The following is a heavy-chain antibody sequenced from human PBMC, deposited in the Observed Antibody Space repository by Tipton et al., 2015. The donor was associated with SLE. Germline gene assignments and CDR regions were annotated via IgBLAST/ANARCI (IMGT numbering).Heavy chain of an antibody. CDR3: ARGGTFPSSWATY. CDR1: GFTFSAYA. CDR2: ISYDKREK. J-gene: IGHJ4*02. D-gene: IGHD6-13*01. V-gene: IGHV3-30*19. Sequence: SLRLSCAASGFTFSAYAMNWVRQAPGKGLEWLAVISYDKREKYCAESVKGRFTISRDNSNNTLYLQMNSLRPEDTAVYYCARGGTFPSSWATYWGQGTLVTVSS.